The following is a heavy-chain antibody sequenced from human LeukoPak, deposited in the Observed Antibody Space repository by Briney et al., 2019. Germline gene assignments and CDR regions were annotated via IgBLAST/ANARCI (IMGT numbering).Heavy chain of an antibody. J-gene: IGHJ4*02. V-gene: IGHV3-23*01. CDR2: ISGSGGSS. CDR3: AKDLWELGPSSGFDY. CDR1: GFTFSSYA. Sequence: PGGSLRLSCAASGFTFSSYAMSWVRQAPGKGLEWVSAISGSGGSSYYADSVKGRFTISRDNSKNTLYLQMNSLRAEDTAVYYCAKDLWELGPSSGFDYWGQGTLVTVSS. D-gene: IGHD1-26*01.